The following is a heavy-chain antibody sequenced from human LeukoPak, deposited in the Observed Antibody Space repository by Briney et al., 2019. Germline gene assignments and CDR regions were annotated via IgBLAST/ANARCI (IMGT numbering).Heavy chain of an antibody. CDR3: AKDAYGDYGVYYYYGMDV. D-gene: IGHD4-17*01. Sequence: GGSLRLSCAASGVTFSSYAMSWVRQAPGKGLEWVSAISGSGGSTYYADSVKGRFTISRDNSKNTLYLQMNSLRAEDTAVYYCAKDAYGDYGVYYYYGMDVWGKGTTVTVSS. CDR1: GVTFSSYA. CDR2: ISGSGGST. J-gene: IGHJ6*04. V-gene: IGHV3-23*01.